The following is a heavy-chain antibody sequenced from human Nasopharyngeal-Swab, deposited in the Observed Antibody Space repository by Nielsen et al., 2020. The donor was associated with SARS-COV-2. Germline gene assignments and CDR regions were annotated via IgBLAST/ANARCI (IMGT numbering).Heavy chain of an antibody. CDR1: GYTFTSYD. V-gene: IGHV1-8*01. D-gene: IGHD2-2*01. J-gene: IGHJ5*02. CDR3: AREDIGVVPVAMGYNWFDP. CDR2: MNPNSGNT. Sequence: ASVKVSCKASGYTFTSYDINWVRQATGQGLEWMGWMNPNSGNTGYAQKFQGRVTMTRDTSTSTVSMELSSLRSEDTAVYYCAREDIGVVPVAMGYNWFDPWGQGTLVTVSS.